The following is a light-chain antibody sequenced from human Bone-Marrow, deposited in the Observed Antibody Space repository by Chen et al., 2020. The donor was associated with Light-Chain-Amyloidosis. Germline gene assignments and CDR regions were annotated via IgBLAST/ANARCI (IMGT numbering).Light chain of an antibody. V-gene: IGLV2-14*01. CDR3: SSYTITNTLV. CDR1: SSDVGGDNH. Sequence: QYGPPQPAAVSGTPGQSLTLSCTGTSSDVGGDNHFSWYQQHPDKAPKLMIYEVTNRPSWVPDRFSGSKSDNTASLTISGLQTEDEADYFCSSYTITNTLVFGSGTRVTVL. CDR2: EVT. J-gene: IGLJ1*01.